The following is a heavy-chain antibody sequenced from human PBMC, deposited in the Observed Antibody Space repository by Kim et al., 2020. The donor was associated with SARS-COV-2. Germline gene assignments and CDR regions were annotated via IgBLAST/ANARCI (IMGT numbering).Heavy chain of an antibody. CDR3: ARGRGLYYYYYGMDV. V-gene: IGHV4-34*01. Sequence: PSLKSRVTISVDTSKNQFSLKLSSVTAADTAVYYCARGRGLYYYYYGMDVWGQGTTVTVSS. J-gene: IGHJ6*02. D-gene: IGHD3-16*01.